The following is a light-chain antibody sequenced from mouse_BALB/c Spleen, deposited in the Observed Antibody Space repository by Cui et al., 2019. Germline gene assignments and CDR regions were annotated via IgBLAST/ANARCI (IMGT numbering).Light chain of an antibody. CDR2: RTS. J-gene: IGKJ4*01. CDR1: SSVSY. CDR3: QQYHSYPPT. Sequence: QILLTQSPAIMSASPGEKVTISCSASSSVSYMYWYQQKPGSSPKPWIYRTSNLASGVPARFSGSGSGTSYSLTISSMEAEDAATYYCQQYHSYPPTFGSGTKLEIK. V-gene: IGKV4-61*01.